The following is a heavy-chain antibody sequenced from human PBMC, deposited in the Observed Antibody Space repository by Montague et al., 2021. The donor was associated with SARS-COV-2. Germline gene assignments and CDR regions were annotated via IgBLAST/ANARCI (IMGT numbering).Heavy chain of an antibody. CDR1: RFTFSDFW. CDR3: AKVDSVFP. Sequence: SLRLSCAASRFTFSDFWMNWVRQAPGKGLEWVSNIYGATGRTFYADSVKGRFTMSRENSKNTLYLQMNSLRVDDTAVYYCAKVDSVFPWGQGTLVTVSS. D-gene: IGHD3/OR15-3a*01. V-gene: IGHV3-23*03. J-gene: IGHJ4*02. CDR2: IYGATGRT.